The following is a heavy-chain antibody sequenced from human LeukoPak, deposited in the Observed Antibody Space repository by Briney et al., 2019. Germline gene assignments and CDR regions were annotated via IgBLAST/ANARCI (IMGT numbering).Heavy chain of an antibody. V-gene: IGHV4-4*09. CDR2: IYHSGDT. J-gene: IGHJ4*02. D-gene: IGHD6-19*01. Sequence: PSETLSLTCNVSGASMSSNYWSWIRQPPGKGLEWIGYIYHSGDTNYSPSLESRVTMSVDESKNQFSLRVHFVSAADTAVYYCASTRRAAVAGRFDSWGQGTLVTVSS. CDR3: ASTRRAAVAGRFDS. CDR1: GASMSSNY.